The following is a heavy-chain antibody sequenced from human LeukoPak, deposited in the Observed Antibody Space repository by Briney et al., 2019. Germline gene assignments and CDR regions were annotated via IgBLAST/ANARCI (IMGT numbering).Heavy chain of an antibody. CDR2: INPNNGGT. CDR1: GYTFTSYA. D-gene: IGHD2-21*01. CDR3: ASGGALEY. V-gene: IGHV1-2*02. Sequence: ASVKVSCKASGYTFTSYAMHWVRQAPGQRLEWMGWINPNNGGTNYAQKFQGRVTMTRDTSISTAYMELSSLTSDDTAVYYCASGGALEYWGQGTLVTVSS. J-gene: IGHJ4*02.